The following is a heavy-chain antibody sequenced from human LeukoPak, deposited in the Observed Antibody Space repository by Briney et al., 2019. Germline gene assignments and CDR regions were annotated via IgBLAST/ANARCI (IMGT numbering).Heavy chain of an antibody. V-gene: IGHV3-30-3*01. J-gene: IGHJ6*02. CDR1: GFTFSSYA. CDR2: ISYDGSNK. Sequence: GRSLRLSCAASGFTFSSYAMHWVRQAPGKGLEWVAVISYDGSNKYYADSVKGRFTIPRDNSKNTLYLQMNSLRAEDTAVYYCARDLPIQGIVVVTATAAGDVWGQGTTVTVSS. D-gene: IGHD2-21*02. CDR3: ARDLPIQGIVVVTATAAGDV.